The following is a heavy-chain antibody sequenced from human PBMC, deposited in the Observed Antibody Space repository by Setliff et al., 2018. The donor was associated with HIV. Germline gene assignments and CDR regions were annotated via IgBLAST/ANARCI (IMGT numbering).Heavy chain of an antibody. D-gene: IGHD6-19*01. Sequence: PSETLSLTCTVSGGSISSGGYYWSWIRQAPGKGLEWIASMIYGGDTWYNPSLKSRVTIYVDTANNEISLRLSSVTAEDTAVYRCARPHSGRGGGAWFDPWGQGIQVTVSS. V-gene: IGHV4-39*01. CDR2: MIYGGDT. J-gene: IGHJ5*02. CDR1: GGSISSGGYY. CDR3: ARPHSGRGGGAWFDP.